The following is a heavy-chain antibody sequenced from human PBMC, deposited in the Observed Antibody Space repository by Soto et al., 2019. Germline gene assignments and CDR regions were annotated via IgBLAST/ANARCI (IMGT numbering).Heavy chain of an antibody. CDR1: GYTFTSYD. V-gene: IGHV1-8*01. CDR3: AGGRASYYDFWSGSRRKKDEYYMDV. CDR2: MNPNSGNT. D-gene: IGHD3-3*01. J-gene: IGHJ6*03. Sequence: GASVKASCKASGYTFTSYDINWVRQATGQGHEWKGWMNPNSGNTGYAQKFQGRVTMTRNTSISTAYMELSSLRSEDTAVYYCAGGRASYYDFWSGSRRKKDEYYMDVWGKGTTVTVSS.